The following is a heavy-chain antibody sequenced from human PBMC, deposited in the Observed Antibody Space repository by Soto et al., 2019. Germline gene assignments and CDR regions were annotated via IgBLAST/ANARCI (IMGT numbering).Heavy chain of an antibody. CDR2: ISAYNGNT. CDR1: GYTFTSYG. V-gene: IGHV1-18*04. J-gene: IGHJ5*02. CDR3: ARDRDYDYVWWSYQRWWFDP. Sequence: QVQLVQSGAEVKKPGSSVKVSCKASGYTFTSYGIRWVRQAPGQGLEWMGWISAYNGNTNYAQKLQGRVTMTTDTSTSTAYMELRSLRSDDTAVYYCARDRDYDYVWWSYQRWWFDPWGQGTLVTVSS. D-gene: IGHD3-16*02.